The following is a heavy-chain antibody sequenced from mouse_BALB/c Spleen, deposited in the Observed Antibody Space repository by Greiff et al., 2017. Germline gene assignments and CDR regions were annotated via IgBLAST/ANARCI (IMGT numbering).Heavy chain of an antibody. CDR1: GFTFSSYA. CDR3: ARVYGNYWYFDV. D-gene: IGHD2-10*02. V-gene: IGHV5-4*02. J-gene: IGHJ1*01. CDR2: ISDGGSYT. Sequence: EVKLVESGGGLVKPGGSLKLSCAASGFTFSSYAMYWVRQTPEKRLEWVATISDGGSYTYYPDSVKGRFTISRDNAKNNLYLQMSSLKSEDTAMYYCARVYGNYWYFDVWGAGTTVTVSS.